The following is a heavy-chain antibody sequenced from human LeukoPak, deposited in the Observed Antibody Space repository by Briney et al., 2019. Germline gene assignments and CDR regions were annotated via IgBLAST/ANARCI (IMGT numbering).Heavy chain of an antibody. Sequence: ASVKVSCKASGYTFTGYYMHWVRQAPGQGLEWMGRINPNSGGTNYAQKFQGRVTMTRDTSISTAYMELSRLRSDDTAVYYCARDLLLVRSSWHVKVGAFDIWGQGTMVTVPS. D-gene: IGHD6-13*01. CDR3: ARDLLLVRSSWHVKVGAFDI. J-gene: IGHJ3*02. CDR2: INPNSGGT. V-gene: IGHV1-2*06. CDR1: GYTFTGYY.